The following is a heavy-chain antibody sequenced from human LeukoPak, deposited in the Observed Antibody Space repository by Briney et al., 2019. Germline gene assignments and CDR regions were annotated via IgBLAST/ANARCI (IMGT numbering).Heavy chain of an antibody. D-gene: IGHD6-13*01. Sequence: SETLSLTCTVSGGSISSGSYYWSWIRQPAGKGLEWIGRIYTSGSTNYNPSLKSRVTISVDTSKNQFSLKLSSVTAADTAVYYCARGWRAAAEIDYWGQGTLVTVSS. CDR3: ARGWRAAAEIDY. V-gene: IGHV4-61*02. J-gene: IGHJ4*02. CDR2: IYTSGST. CDR1: GGSISSGSYY.